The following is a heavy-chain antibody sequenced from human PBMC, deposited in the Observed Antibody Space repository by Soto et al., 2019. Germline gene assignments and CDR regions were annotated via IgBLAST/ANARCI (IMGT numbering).Heavy chain of an antibody. J-gene: IGHJ6*03. D-gene: IGHD6-19*01. CDR2: ISGSGGST. Sequence: GGSLRLSCAASGFTFSSYAMSWVRQAPGKGLEWVSAISGSGGSTYYADSVKGRFTISRDNSKNTLYLQMNSLRAEDTAVYYCAKFWSSGPYYYYYMDVWGKGTTVTVSS. V-gene: IGHV3-23*01. CDR1: GFTFSSYA. CDR3: AKFWSSGPYYYYYMDV.